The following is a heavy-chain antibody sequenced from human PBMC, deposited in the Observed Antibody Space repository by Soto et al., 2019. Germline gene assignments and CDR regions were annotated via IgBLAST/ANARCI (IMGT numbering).Heavy chain of an antibody. J-gene: IGHJ4*02. V-gene: IGHV3-48*03. CDR1: GFTFSSYE. D-gene: IGHD3-22*01. Sequence: EVQLVESGGGLVQPGGSLRLSCAASGFTFSSYEMNWVRQAPGKGLEWVAHISSGIYYADSVKGRFTISRDIARSSLYLQLNRLRAEDTALYYCARSSGSYRPFDSWGQGTLVTVSS. CDR3: ARSSGSYRPFDS. CDR2: ISSGI.